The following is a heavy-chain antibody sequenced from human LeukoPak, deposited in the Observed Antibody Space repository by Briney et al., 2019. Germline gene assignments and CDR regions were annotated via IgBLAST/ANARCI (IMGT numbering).Heavy chain of an antibody. CDR3: ARDYGDAFDV. V-gene: IGHV3-74*01. J-gene: IGHJ3*01. CDR1: GFTFSNYW. D-gene: IGHD4-17*01. CDR2: INSDGSST. Sequence: GGSLRLSCAASGFTFSNYWMHWVRQAPGKGLVWVSLINSDGSSTNYADSVKGRFTFYRDNAKNTLYLQMNSLRAEDTAVYYCARDYGDAFDVWGQGTVVTVSS.